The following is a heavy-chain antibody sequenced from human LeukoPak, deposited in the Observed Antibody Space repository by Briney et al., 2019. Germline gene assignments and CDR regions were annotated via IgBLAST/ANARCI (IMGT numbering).Heavy chain of an antibody. CDR3: AIDFLYGSGSDAFDI. J-gene: IGHJ3*02. V-gene: IGHV3-9*01. CDR2: ISWNSGSI. CDR1: GFTFDDYA. D-gene: IGHD3-10*01. Sequence: GGSLRLSCAASGFTFDDYAIHWVRQAPGKGLEWVSGISWNSGSIGYADSVKGRFTISRDNAKNSLYLQMNSLRAEDTALYFCAIDFLYGSGSDAFDIWGQGTMVTVSS.